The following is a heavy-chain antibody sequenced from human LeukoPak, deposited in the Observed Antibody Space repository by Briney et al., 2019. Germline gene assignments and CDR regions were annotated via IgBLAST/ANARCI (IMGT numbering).Heavy chain of an antibody. J-gene: IGHJ6*03. CDR1: GFTFSSYW. CDR2: IKQDESEK. Sequence: GGSLRLSCAASGFTFSSYWMSWVRQAPGKGLEWVANIKQDESEKYYVDSVKGRFTISRGNAKNSLYLQMNSLRAEDTAVYYCARVGVRGNILTYYYYYYMDVWGKGTTVTISS. D-gene: IGHD3-9*01. CDR3: ARVGVRGNILTYYYYYYMDV. V-gene: IGHV3-7*01.